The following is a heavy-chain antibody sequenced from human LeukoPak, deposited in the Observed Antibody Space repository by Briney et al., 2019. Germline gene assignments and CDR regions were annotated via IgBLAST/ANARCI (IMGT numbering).Heavy chain of an antibody. D-gene: IGHD6-13*01. Sequence: SETLSLTCTVSGGSISSYYWSWIRQPAGRGLEWIGRIYTSGSTIYNPSLKSRVTMSVDTSKNQFSLKLSSVTAADTAVYYCARQSSSWYGPGVAFDIWGQGTMVTVSS. CDR1: GGSISSYY. J-gene: IGHJ3*02. CDR3: ARQSSSWYGPGVAFDI. CDR2: IYTSGST. V-gene: IGHV4-4*07.